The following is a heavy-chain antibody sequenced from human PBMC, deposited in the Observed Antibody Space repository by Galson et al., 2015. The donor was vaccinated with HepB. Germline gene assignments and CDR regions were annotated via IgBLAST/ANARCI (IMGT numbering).Heavy chain of an antibody. CDR3: ARQEGSSSWFDP. CDR2: IGPSDSYT. D-gene: IGHD6-13*01. V-gene: IGHV5-10-1*01. Sequence: QSGAEVKKPGESLRISCKGSGYSFTSYWISWVRQMPGKGLEWMGRIGPSDSYTNYSPSFQGHVTISADKSISTAHLQWSSLKASDTAMYYCARQEGSSSWFDPWGQGTLVTVSS. J-gene: IGHJ5*02. CDR1: GYSFTSYW.